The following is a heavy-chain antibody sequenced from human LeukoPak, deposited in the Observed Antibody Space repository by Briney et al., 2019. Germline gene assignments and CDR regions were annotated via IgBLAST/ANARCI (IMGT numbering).Heavy chain of an antibody. V-gene: IGHV1-69*05. CDR1: GYTFTSYA. CDR3: ARSLLRFVEVPAAIVAFDI. Sequence: GASVKVSCKASGYTFTSYAMNWVRQAPGQGLEWMGGIIPIFGTANYAQKFQGRVTITTDESTSTAYMELSSLRSEDTAVYYCARSLLRFVEVPAAIVAFDIWGQGTMVTVSS. D-gene: IGHD2-2*02. J-gene: IGHJ3*02. CDR2: IIPIFGTA.